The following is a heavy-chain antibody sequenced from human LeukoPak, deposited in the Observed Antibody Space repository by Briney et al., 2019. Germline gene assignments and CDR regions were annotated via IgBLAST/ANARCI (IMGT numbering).Heavy chain of an antibody. CDR1: GFTFSGSD. J-gene: IGHJ4*02. CDR3: TRHTEDYDFWSGYSYQDY. CDR2: IRSKANSYAT. D-gene: IGHD3-3*01. V-gene: IGHV3-73*01. Sequence: GGSLKLPCAASGFTFSGSDMHWVRQASGKGLEWVGRIRSKANSYATAYAASVKGRFTIARDDSKNTAYLQMSSLKTEDTAVYYCTRHTEDYDFWSGYSYQDYWGQGTLVTVSS.